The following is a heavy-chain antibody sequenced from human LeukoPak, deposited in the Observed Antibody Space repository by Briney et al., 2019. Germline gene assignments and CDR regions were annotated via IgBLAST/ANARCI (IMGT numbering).Heavy chain of an antibody. CDR1: GFTLSRHW. D-gene: IGHD3-22*01. V-gene: IGHV3-7*01. Sequence: GGSLRLSCVASGFTLSRHWMRWVRQAPGSGLEWVANIKKDGSEKNYVDSVKGRFTISRDNAKNSLYLQMNSLRAEDTAVYYCARPYYYDSRVDAFDIWGQGTMVTVSS. CDR3: ARPYYYDSRVDAFDI. CDR2: IKKDGSEK. J-gene: IGHJ3*02.